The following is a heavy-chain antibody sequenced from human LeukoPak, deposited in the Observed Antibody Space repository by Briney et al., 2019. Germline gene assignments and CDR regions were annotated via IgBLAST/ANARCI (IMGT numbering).Heavy chain of an antibody. CDR3: AKDGAGYSYGMFDS. D-gene: IGHD5-18*01. CDR1: GFTFSNYA. J-gene: IGHJ4*02. CDR2: IVNSGGST. V-gene: IGHV3-23*01. Sequence: AGGSLRLSCVASGFTFSNYAMSWVRQAPGKGLEWVSGIVNSGGSTYYADSVRGRLTISRDNSKKTVYLQMSSLRGGDTAIYYCAKDGAGYSYGMFDSWGQGTLVTVSS.